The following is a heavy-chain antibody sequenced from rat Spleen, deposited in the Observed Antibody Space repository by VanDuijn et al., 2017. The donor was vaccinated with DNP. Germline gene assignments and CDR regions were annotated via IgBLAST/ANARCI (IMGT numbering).Heavy chain of an antibody. Sequence: EVQLVESGGGLVQPGRSMRLSCAASGFTFSKYYMAWVRQAPTKGLEWVASISTGGGNTYYRDSVKGRFTISRDNTKSNLYLQVNSLRSEDTATYYCARQRTGSLDYWGQGVMVTVSS. CDR3: ARQRTGSLDY. CDR2: ISTGGGNT. CDR1: GFTFSKYY. V-gene: IGHV5-25*01. J-gene: IGHJ2*01. D-gene: IGHD5-1*01.